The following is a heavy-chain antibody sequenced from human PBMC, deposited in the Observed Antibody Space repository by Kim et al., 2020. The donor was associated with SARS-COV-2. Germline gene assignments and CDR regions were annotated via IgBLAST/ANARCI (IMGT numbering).Heavy chain of an antibody. Sequence: SVKGRFTITRDNSKNTLYLQMNSLRAEDTAVYYCARVRHSSGYYFSAFDIWGQGTMVTVSS. V-gene: IGHV3-53*01. J-gene: IGHJ3*02. D-gene: IGHD3-22*01. CDR3: ARVRHSSGYYFSAFDI.